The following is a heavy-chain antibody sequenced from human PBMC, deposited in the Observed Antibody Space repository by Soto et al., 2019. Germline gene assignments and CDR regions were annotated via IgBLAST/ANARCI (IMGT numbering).Heavy chain of an antibody. Sequence: GASVKVSCKASGGTFTNCAFSWVRQAPGQGLEWMGGIIPVFGTPDYAQKFQGRVTITADESTRTASMELSSLRSDDTAVYYCARERSVGYCITTTCPKPFYYYAMDVWGQGTTVTVSS. CDR1: GGTFTNCA. J-gene: IGHJ6*02. D-gene: IGHD2-2*01. CDR3: ARERSVGYCITTTCPKPFYYYAMDV. V-gene: IGHV1-69*13. CDR2: IIPVFGTP.